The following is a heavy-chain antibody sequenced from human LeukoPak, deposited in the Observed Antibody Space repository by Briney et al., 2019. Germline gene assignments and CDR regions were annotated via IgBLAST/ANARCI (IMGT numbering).Heavy chain of an antibody. Sequence: GGSLRLSCAASGFTFSSYSMNWVRQAPGKGLEWVSSISSSSSYIYYADSVKGRFTISRDNAKISLYLQMNSLRAEDTAVYYCARDSSRGYYYYYMDVWGKGTTVTVSS. CDR1: GFTFSSYS. J-gene: IGHJ6*03. CDR2: ISSSSSYI. V-gene: IGHV3-21*01. CDR3: ARDSSRGYYYYYMDV.